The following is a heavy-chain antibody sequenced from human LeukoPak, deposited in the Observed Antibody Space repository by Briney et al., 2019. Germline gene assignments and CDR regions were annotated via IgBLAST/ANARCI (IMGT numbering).Heavy chain of an antibody. CDR2: LIGSSGST. CDR1: GFTSTNYA. CDR3: AKGAYDYIEIGYFDS. V-gene: IGHV3-23*01. Sequence: GGSLRLSCAASGFTSTNYAMNWVRQAPGKGLEWVSVLIGSSGSTDYADSVKGRFTISRDTSKNTLFLQMNSLRAEDTAIYYCAKGAYDYIEIGYFDSWGQETLVTVSS. D-gene: IGHD5-12*01. J-gene: IGHJ4*02.